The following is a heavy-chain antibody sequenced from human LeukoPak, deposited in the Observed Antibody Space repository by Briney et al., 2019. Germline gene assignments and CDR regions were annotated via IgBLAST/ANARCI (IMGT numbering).Heavy chain of an antibody. CDR1: GGSISSYY. CDR2: IYYSGST. D-gene: IGHD1/OR15-1a*01. J-gene: IGHJ3*02. Sequence: TSETLSLTCTVSGGSISSYYWSWIQQPPGKGLEWIGYIYYSGSTNYNPSLKSRVTISVDTSKNQFSLKLSSVTAADTAAYYCARERTGAFDIWGQGTMVTVSS. V-gene: IGHV4-59*01. CDR3: ARERTGAFDI.